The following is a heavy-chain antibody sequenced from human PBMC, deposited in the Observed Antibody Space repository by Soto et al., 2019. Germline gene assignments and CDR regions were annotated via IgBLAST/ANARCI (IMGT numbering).Heavy chain of an antibody. Sequence: PGGSLRLSCAASGFTFSSYAMSWVRQAPGKGLEWVSAISGSGGSTYYADSVKGRFTISRDNSKNTLYLQMNSLRAEDTAVYYCAKSVGDTAMVALAGYYYYGMDVWCQGTTVTVSS. V-gene: IGHV3-23*01. J-gene: IGHJ6*02. CDR3: AKSVGDTAMVALAGYYYYGMDV. CDR2: ISGSGGST. CDR1: GFTFSSYA. D-gene: IGHD5-18*01.